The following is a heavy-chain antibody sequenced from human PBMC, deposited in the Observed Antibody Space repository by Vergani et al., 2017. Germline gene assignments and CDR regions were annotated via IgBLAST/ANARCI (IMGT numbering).Heavy chain of an antibody. J-gene: IGHJ4*02. CDR2: ICHTEDT. CDR3: ATIGYRRWGYYFDY. Sequence: QVQLQESGPGVVKPSQTLSLTCAVSGCSISSGDHCWTWVRQPPGKGLEWIGEICHTEDTKYSPSLKSRVTVSVDESRNLFSLRLNSVTAAYTAVYYCATIGYRRWGYYFDYLGQGSLVTVSS. CDR1: GCSISSGDHC. V-gene: IGHV4-4*02. D-gene: IGHD2-2*02.